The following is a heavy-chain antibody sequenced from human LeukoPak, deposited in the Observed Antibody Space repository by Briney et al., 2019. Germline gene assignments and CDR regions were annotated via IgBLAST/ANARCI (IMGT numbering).Heavy chain of an antibody. CDR2: IYYSGST. Sequence: PSQTLSLTCTVSGGSISSGGYYWSWIRQPPGKGLEWIGYIYYSGSTNYNPSLKSRVTISVDTSKNQFSLKLSSVTAADTAVYYCAREGAAAHGAFDIWGQGTMVTVSS. CDR3: AREGAAAHGAFDI. D-gene: IGHD6-13*01. CDR1: GGSISSGGYY. J-gene: IGHJ3*02. V-gene: IGHV4-61*08.